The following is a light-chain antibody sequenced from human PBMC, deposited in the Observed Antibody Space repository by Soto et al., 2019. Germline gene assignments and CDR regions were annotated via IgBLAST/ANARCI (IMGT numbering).Light chain of an antibody. CDR3: KQNDTSWT. J-gene: IGKJ1*01. CDR1: QSISGC. V-gene: IGKV1-5*01. Sequence: DIQMTQSPSSLSASVGDRVIITCRASQSISGCLAWYQQKPGKAPKLLIYNASTLESGVPSRFSGSGSGTEFNLTISSLQQDDSATYYCKQNDTSWTFGEGTKVDIK. CDR2: NAS.